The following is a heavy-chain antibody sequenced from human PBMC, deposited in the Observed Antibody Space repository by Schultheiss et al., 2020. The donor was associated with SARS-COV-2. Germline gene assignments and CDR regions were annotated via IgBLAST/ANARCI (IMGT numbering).Heavy chain of an antibody. CDR1: GVTFSSYA. D-gene: IGHD1-7*01. CDR3: ARDVYNWNYGPDY. CDR2: ISYDGSNK. V-gene: IGHV3-30*12. Sequence: GESLKISCAASGVTFSSYAMHWVRQAPGKGLEWVAVISYDGSNKYYADSVKGRFTISRDIAKNSLYPQMNSLRVEDTAVYYCARDVYNWNYGPDYWGQGTLVTVSS. J-gene: IGHJ4*02.